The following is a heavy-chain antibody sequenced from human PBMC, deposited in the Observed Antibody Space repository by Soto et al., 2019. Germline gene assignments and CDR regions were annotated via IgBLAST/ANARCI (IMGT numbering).Heavy chain of an antibody. V-gene: IGHV1-69*13. CDR3: ARDAGAYDSSRYYYSDAFDI. CDR1: GGTFSSYA. CDR2: IIPIFGTA. J-gene: IGHJ3*02. Sequence: SVKVSCKASGGTFSSYAISWVRQAPGQGLEWMGGIIPIFGTANYAQKFQGRVTITADESTSTAYMELSSLRSEDTAVYYCARDAGAYDSSRYYYSDAFDIWGQGTMVTVSS. D-gene: IGHD3-22*01.